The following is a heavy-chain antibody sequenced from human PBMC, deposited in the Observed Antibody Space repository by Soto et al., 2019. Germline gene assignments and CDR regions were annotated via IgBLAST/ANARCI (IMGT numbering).Heavy chain of an antibody. Sequence: QPGGSLRLSCAASGFTFSSYAMSWVRQAPGKGLEWVSAISGSGGSTYYADSVKGRFTISRDNPKNTLYLQMNSLRAEDTAVYYCAKPDVRYFDWSTRNYYFDYWGQGTLVTVSS. V-gene: IGHV3-23*01. CDR2: ISGSGGST. D-gene: IGHD3-9*01. J-gene: IGHJ4*02. CDR3: AKPDVRYFDWSTRNYYFDY. CDR1: GFTFSSYA.